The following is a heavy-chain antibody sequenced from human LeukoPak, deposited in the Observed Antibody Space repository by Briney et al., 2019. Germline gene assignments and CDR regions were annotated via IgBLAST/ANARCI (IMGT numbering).Heavy chain of an antibody. Sequence: GGSLRLSCAASGFTVSSNYMSWVRQAPGKGLEWVANIKQDGSAKYYVDSVKGRFTISRDNAKNSLYLQMNSLRAEDTAVYYCARDRQWAFDPWGQGTLVTVSS. D-gene: IGHD2-8*01. CDR2: IKQDGSAK. V-gene: IGHV3-7*01. CDR1: GFTVSSNY. J-gene: IGHJ5*02. CDR3: ARDRQWAFDP.